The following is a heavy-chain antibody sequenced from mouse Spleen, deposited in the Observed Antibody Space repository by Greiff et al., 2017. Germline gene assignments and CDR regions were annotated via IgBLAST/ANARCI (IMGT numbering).Heavy chain of an antibody. CDR1: GYAFSSSW. V-gene: IGHV1-82*01. J-gene: IGHJ2*01. CDR3: ARCDNYDYFDY. D-gene: IGHD1-3*01. CDR2: IYPGDGDT. Sequence: QVQLKESGPELVKPGASVKISCKASGYAFSSSWMNWVKQRPGKGLEWIGRIYPGDGDTNYNGKFKGKATLTADKSSSTAYMQLSSLTSEDSAVYFCARCDNYDYFDYWGQGTTLTVSS.